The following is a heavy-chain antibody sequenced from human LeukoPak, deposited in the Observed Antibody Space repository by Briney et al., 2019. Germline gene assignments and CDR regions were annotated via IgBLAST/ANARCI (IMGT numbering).Heavy chain of an antibody. Sequence: SETLSLTCAVYGGSFSGYYWSWIRQPPGKGLGWIGEINHSGSTNYNPSLKSRVTISVDTSKNQFSLKLSSVTAADTAVYYCARGARRLRFLPDYWGQGTLVTVSS. D-gene: IGHD3-3*01. V-gene: IGHV4-34*01. CDR3: ARGARRLRFLPDY. J-gene: IGHJ4*02. CDR1: GGSFSGYY. CDR2: INHSGST.